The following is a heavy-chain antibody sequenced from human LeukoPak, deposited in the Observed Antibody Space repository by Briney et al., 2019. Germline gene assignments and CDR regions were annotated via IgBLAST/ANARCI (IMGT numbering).Heavy chain of an antibody. V-gene: IGHV1-8*01. CDR1: GYTFTSYD. Sequence: ASVKVSCKASGYTFTSYDINWVRQATGQGLEWMGWMNPNSGNTGYAQKFQGRVTMTRNTSISTAYMELSSLRSEDTAVYYCARGSRVWQLLNYYYYYMDVWGKGTTVTISS. CDR3: ARGSRVWQLLNYYYYYMDV. J-gene: IGHJ6*03. D-gene: IGHD1-26*01. CDR2: MNPNSGNT.